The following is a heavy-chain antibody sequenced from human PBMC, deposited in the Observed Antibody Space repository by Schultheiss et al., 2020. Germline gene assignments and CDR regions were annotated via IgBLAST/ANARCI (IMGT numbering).Heavy chain of an antibody. CDR3: ARDRPSGIGAFDI. CDR2: INHSGST. J-gene: IGHJ3*02. CDR1: GGSFSGYY. V-gene: IGHV4-34*01. Sequence: SETLSLTCAVYGGSFSGYYWSWIRQPPGKGLEWIGEINHSGSTNYNPSLKSRVTISVDTSKNQFSLKLSSVTAADTAVYYCARDRPSGIGAFDIWGQGTMVTVAS. D-gene: IGHD1-26*01.